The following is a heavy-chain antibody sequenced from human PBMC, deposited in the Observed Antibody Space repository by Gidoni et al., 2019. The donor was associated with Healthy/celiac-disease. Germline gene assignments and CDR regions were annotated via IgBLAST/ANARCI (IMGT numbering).Heavy chain of an antibody. CDR1: GGSISSSSYY. V-gene: IGHV4-39*01. J-gene: IGHJ5*02. CDR3: ARPRRIAVAGTSEFDP. D-gene: IGHD6-19*01. CDR2: IYYSGST. Sequence: QLQLQESGPGLVKPSETLSLTCTVSGGSISSSSYYWGWIRQPPGKGLEWIGSIYYSGSTYYNPSLKSRVTISVDTSKNQFSLKLSSVTAADTAVYYCARPRRIAVAGTSEFDPWGQGTLVTVSS.